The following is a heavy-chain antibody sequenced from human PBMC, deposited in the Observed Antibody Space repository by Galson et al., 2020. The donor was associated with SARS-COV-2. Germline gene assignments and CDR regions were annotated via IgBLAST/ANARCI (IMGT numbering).Heavy chain of an antibody. Sequence: SLKISCAASGFTLDNYAMHWVRQAPGKGLEWVSGNSWNSGSISYADSVKGRFTISRDNAKNSHYLQMNRLRTEDTALYYCAKDATDCSRTSCYSHYYYGLDVWGQGTTVTVSS. J-gene: IGHJ6*02. CDR1: GFTLDNYA. CDR3: AKDATDCSRTSCYSHYYYGLDV. CDR2: NSWNSGSI. V-gene: IGHV3-9*01. D-gene: IGHD2-2*02.